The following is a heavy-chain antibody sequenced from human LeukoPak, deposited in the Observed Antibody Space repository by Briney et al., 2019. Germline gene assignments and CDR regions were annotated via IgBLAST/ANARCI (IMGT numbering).Heavy chain of an antibody. J-gene: IGHJ6*02. V-gene: IGHV3-23*01. D-gene: IGHD6-6*01. CDR1: GFTFSSYA. CDR2: ISGSGGST. CDR3: AKGNIAARQDIMDV. Sequence: GGSLRLSCAASGFTFSSYAMSWVRQAPGKGLEWVSGISGSGGSTYYADSVKGRFTISRDNSKNTLYLQMNSLRVENTAVYYCAKGNIAARQDIMDVWGQGTTVTVSS.